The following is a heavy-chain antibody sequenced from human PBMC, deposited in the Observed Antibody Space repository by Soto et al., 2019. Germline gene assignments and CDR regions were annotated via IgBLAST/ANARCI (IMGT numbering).Heavy chain of an antibody. D-gene: IGHD6-19*01. CDR3: ARVSGEDRRHWYFDL. CDR1: GGTFSSYA. V-gene: IGHV1-69*06. Sequence: QVQLVQSGAEVKKPGSSVKVSCKASGGTFSSYAISWVRQAPGQGLEWLGGIIPIFGTANYAQKFQGRVTINADKSTSTAYMELSRLRSEDTAVYYCARVSGEDRRHWYFDLWGRGTLVPVSS. J-gene: IGHJ2*01. CDR2: IIPIFGTA.